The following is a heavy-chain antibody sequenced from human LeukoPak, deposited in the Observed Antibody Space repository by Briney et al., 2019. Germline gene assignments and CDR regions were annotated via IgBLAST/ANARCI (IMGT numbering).Heavy chain of an antibody. CDR1: GFTFTTYF. V-gene: IGHV3-30-3*01. J-gene: IGHJ6*02. D-gene: IGHD4-23*01. Sequence: PGGSLRLSCAASGFTFTTYFMNWVRQAPGKGLEWVAVILSDGTNKYHADSVEGRFIVSRDNSKNMLYLQMNNLGVEDTAVYYCVRTLRTPRSYYGMDVWGQGTTVIVSS. CDR3: VRTLRTPRSYYGMDV. CDR2: ILSDGTNK.